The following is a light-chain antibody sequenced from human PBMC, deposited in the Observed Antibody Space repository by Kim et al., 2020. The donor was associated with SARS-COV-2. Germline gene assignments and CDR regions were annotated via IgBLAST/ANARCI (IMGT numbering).Light chain of an antibody. J-gene: IGKJ1*01. V-gene: IGKV3-15*01. Sequence: EREMTQSPATLSASPGEGATLSCRASQSVSNNVAWYQQKPGQAPLLLIFDASTRATGIPARFSGSGSGTEFTLTITSLRSEDFAVYYCQQYNDWPGTFGQGTKVDIK. CDR3: QQYNDWPGT. CDR1: QSVSNN. CDR2: DAS.